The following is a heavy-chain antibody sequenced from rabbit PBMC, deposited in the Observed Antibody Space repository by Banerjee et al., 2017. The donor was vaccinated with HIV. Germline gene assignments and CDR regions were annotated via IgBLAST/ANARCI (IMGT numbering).Heavy chain of an antibody. CDR1: GLDFSYSYW. D-gene: IGHD8-1*01. V-gene: IGHV1S47*01. Sequence: EESGGDLVKPGASLTLTCTASGLDFSYSYWICWVRQAPGKGPEWIACIYNGDGSTYYASWVNGRFTISRSTSLNTVTLQMTSLTAADTATYFCARDWGYAGSSYFDPWGQGTLVTVS. CDR3: ARDWGYAGSSYFDP. CDR2: IYNGDGST. J-gene: IGHJ2*01.